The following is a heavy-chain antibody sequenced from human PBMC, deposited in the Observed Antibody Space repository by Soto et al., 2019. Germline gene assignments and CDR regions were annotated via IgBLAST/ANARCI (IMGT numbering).Heavy chain of an antibody. CDR1: GFTFSSYG. D-gene: IGHD6-19*01. J-gene: IGHJ4*02. Sequence: GGSLRLSCAASGFTFSSYGMHWVRQAPGKGLEWVAVISYDGSNKYYADSVKGRFTISRDNSKNTLYLQMNSLRAEDTAVYYCAAYSRGWNYFDYWGPGTLVTVSS. CDR3: AAYSRGWNYFDY. CDR2: ISYDGSNK. V-gene: IGHV3-30*03.